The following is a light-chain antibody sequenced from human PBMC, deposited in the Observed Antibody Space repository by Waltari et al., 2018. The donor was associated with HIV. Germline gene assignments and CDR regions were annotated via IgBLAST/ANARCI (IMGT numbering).Light chain of an antibody. J-gene: IGLJ1*01. CDR2: ETD. Sequence: QSVLTQPPSMSAAPGQKVTISCSGSGSNIGNNSMSWYQQLPGSTPKLLIYETDKRPAGIPDRFAGSKSDTAATLGITGLHTVDEADYYCGTWDSSLRAYVFGTGTKVTV. CDR3: GTWDSSLRAYV. V-gene: IGLV1-51*02. CDR1: GSNIGNNS.